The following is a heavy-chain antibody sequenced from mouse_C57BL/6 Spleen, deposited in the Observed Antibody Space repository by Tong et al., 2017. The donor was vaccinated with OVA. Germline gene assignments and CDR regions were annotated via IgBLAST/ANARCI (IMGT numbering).Heavy chain of an antibody. D-gene: IGHD1-1*01. V-gene: IGHV1-7*01. J-gene: IGHJ3*01. Sequence: VQLQESGAELAKPGASVKLSCKASGYTFTSYWMHWVKQRPGQGLEWIGYINPSSGYTKYNQKFKDKATLTADKSSSTAYMELRSLTSEDTAVYYCAREYYEEKFTYWGQGTLVTVSA. CDR1: GYTFTSYW. CDR3: AREYYEEKFTY. CDR2: INPSSGYT.